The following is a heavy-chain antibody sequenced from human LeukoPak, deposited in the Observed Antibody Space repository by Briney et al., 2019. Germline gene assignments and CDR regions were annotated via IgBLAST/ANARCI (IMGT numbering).Heavy chain of an antibody. CDR2: IIPIFGTA. CDR3: ARGERYLYYYYGMDV. CDR1: GGTFSSYA. J-gene: IGHJ6*02. V-gene: IGHV1-69*13. Sequence: GASVKVSCKASGGTFSSYAISWVRQAPGQGLEWMGGIIPIFGTANYAQKFQGRVTITADVSTSTAYMELSSLRSEDTAVYYCARGERYLYYYYGMDVWGQGTTVTVPS. D-gene: IGHD3-9*01.